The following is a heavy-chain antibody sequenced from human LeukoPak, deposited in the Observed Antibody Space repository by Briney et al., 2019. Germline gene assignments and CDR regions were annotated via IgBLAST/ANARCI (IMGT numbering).Heavy chain of an antibody. V-gene: IGHV3-30*03. CDR2: VSSDGSVE. Sequence: GWSLRLSCAASTFTFSNYGMQWVRQAPGKGLGWVAVVSSDGSVEYYGDSVKGRFTISRDNSKNTLYLQMNSLRAEDTAVYYCARRVVYYFDYWGQGTLVTVSS. CDR1: TFTFSNYG. D-gene: IGHD2-15*01. J-gene: IGHJ4*02. CDR3: ARRVVYYFDY.